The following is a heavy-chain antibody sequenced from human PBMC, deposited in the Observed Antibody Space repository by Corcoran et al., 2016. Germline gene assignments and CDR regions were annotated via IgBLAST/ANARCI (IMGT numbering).Heavy chain of an antibody. Sequence: QVTLRESGPALVKPTQTLTLTCTFSGFSLSTSGMSVSWIRQPPGKALEWLALIDWDDDKYYSTSLKTRLTISKETFKNQVVLTMTNMDHVDTATYYCARSGDRDNYYYYYGMDVWGQGTTVTVSS. CDR1: GFSLSTSGMS. CDR2: IDWDDDK. V-gene: IGHV2-70*01. J-gene: IGHJ6*02. CDR3: ARSGDRDNYYYYYGMDV. D-gene: IGHD2-21*02.